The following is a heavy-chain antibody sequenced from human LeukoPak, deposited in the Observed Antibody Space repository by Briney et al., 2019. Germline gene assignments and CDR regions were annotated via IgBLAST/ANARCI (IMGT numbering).Heavy chain of an antibody. Sequence: PSETLSLTCTVSGYSISSGYYWGWIRQPPGKGLEWIGSIYYSGSTYYNPSLKSRVTISVDTSKNQFSLKLSSVTAADTAVYYCARQLMITFGGVIANFDYWGQGTLVTVSS. CDR1: GYSISSGYY. CDR3: ARQLMITFGGVIANFDY. CDR2: IYYSGST. D-gene: IGHD3-16*02. J-gene: IGHJ4*02. V-gene: IGHV4-38-2*02.